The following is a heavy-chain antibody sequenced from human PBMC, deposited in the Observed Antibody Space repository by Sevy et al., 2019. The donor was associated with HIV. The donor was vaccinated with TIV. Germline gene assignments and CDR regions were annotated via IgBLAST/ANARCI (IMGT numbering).Heavy chain of an antibody. CDR3: ASDYS. CDR2: INQHGSDK. CDR1: GFIFSNFW. J-gene: IGHJ4*02. Sequence: GGSLRLSCARSGFIFSNFWMTWVRQGPGKGLEWVATINQHGSDKYYVDSVKGRFTISRDNAKNSVYLQMSSLRVEDTAMYYCASDYSWGQGTLVTVSS. V-gene: IGHV3-7*01.